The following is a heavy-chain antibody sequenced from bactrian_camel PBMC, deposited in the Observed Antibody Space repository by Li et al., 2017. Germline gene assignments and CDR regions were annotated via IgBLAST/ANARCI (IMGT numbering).Heavy chain of an antibody. V-gene: IGHV3S1*01. CDR2: IYVRGGRI. CDR3: AARDTGLCEIMSAYNY. Sequence: HVQLVESGGGSVQPGGSLRLSCAASGYTTSRYCMAWFRQAPGKEREGVATIYVRGGRITYSDSVKGRFTISKDNAKNTMSLQMNSLKPEDSGMYYCAARDTGLCEIMSAYNYWGQGTQVTVS. J-gene: IGHJ4*01. D-gene: IGHD5*01. CDR1: GYTTSRYC.